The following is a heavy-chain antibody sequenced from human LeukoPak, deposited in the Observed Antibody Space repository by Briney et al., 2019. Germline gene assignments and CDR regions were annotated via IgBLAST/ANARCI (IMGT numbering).Heavy chain of an antibody. V-gene: IGHV3-30*03. CDR2: ISYEGSTS. Sequence: GGSLRLSCAASGFTFSSYGMQWVRQAPGKGLEWVAVISYEGSTSYYADSVKGRFTISRDNSKNTLYLQMNSLRAEDTSVYYCARPKMAVVTPLDYWGQGTLVTVSS. CDR3: ARPKMAVVTPLDY. J-gene: IGHJ4*02. CDR1: GFTFSSYG. D-gene: IGHD4-23*01.